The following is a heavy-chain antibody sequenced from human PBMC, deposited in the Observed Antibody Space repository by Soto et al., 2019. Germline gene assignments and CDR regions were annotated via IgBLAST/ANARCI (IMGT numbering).Heavy chain of an antibody. V-gene: IGHV4-59*01. Sequence: XTLSLPCTVSGGSLSSYYWSWIRQPPGKGLELIGYIHYSGSTNYNPSLKSRVTISVDTSKNQFSLKLSSVTAADTAVYYCASEPGYNYGMDVWGQGTTGTVSS. CDR2: IHYSGST. CDR3: ASEPGYNYGMDV. J-gene: IGHJ6*02. CDR1: GGSLSSYY.